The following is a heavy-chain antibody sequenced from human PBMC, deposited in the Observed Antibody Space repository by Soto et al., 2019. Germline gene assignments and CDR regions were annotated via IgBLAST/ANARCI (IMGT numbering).Heavy chain of an antibody. D-gene: IGHD6-13*01. CDR3: TVRAAATGCFDY. Sequence: EVQLVESGGDLVIPGGSLRLSCAASGFSFSNAWMSWVRQAPGKGLEWVGRVKTKADGGTTDYAAPVKGRFTISRDDSRNTLFLQMNSLKTEDTAVYFCTVRAAATGCFDYWGHGTLVTVSS. J-gene: IGHJ4*01. V-gene: IGHV3-15*01. CDR1: GFSFSNAW. CDR2: VKTKADGGTT.